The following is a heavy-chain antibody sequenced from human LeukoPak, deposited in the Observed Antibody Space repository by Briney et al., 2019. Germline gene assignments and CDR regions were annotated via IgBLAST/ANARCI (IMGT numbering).Heavy chain of an antibody. J-gene: IGHJ4*02. Sequence: SETLSLTCTVSGDSIISYYWSWIRQPAGKGLEWIGRIYTSGSTNYNPSLKSRVTISVDTSKNQFSLKLSSVTAADTAVYYCARGAYDFWSGSPPDYWGQGTLVTVSS. D-gene: IGHD3-3*01. V-gene: IGHV4-4*07. CDR1: GDSIISYY. CDR2: IYTSGST. CDR3: ARGAYDFWSGSPPDY.